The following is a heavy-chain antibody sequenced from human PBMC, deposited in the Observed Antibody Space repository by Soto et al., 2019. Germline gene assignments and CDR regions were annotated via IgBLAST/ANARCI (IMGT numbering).Heavy chain of an antibody. J-gene: IGHJ6*02. CDR3: ARSQGSSTSLEIYYYYYSGMDV. Sequence: QVQLVQSGAEVKKPGSSVKVSCKASGGTCGSYAISWVRQAPVQGLEWMGGIIPIPGTANYAQKFQGRVTIAADESTSTAYMELSSLRSEDTAVYYCARSQGSSTSLEIYYYYYSGMDVWGQGTTVTVSS. CDR2: IIPIPGTA. V-gene: IGHV1-69*01. D-gene: IGHD2-2*01. CDR1: GGTCGSYA.